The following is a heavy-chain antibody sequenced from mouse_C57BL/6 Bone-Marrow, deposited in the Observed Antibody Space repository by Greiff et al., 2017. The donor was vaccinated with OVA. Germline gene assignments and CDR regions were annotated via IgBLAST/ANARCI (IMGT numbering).Heavy chain of an antibody. J-gene: IGHJ2*01. D-gene: IGHD1-1*01. CDR3: VRGGRLLRSFDY. CDR1: GFTFNTYA. CDR2: IRSKSSNYAT. V-gene: IGHV10-3*01. Sequence: EVKLVESGGGLVQPKGSLKLSCAASGFTFNTYAMHWVRQAPGKGLEWVARIRSKSSNYATYYADSVKDRFTISRDDSQSMLYLQMNNLKTEDTAMYYCVRGGRLLRSFDYWGQGTTLTVSS.